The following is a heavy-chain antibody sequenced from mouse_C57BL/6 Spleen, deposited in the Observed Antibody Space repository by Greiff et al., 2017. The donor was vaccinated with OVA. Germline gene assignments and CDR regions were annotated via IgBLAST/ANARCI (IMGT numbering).Heavy chain of an antibody. J-gene: IGHJ3*01. CDR3: ASGGFAD. V-gene: IGHV1-76*01. CDR1: GFTFTDYY. Sequence: VQLQESGAELVRPGASVKLSCKASGFTFTDYYITWVQQRPGQGLEWIARIYPGGGNTYYNEKFKGKATLTAEKSSSTAYMQLSSLTSEVSAVYFCASGGFADWGKGTLVTVSA. CDR2: IYPGGGNT.